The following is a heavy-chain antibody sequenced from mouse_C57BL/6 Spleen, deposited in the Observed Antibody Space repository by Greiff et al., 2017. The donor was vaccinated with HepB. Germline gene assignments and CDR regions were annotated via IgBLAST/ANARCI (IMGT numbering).Heavy chain of an antibody. CDR1: GYTFTDYY. D-gene: IGHD3-3*01. CDR2: INPNNGGT. Sequence: EVQLQQSGPELVKPGASVKISCKASGYTFTDYYMNWVKQSHGKSLEWIGDINPNNGGTSYNQKFKGKATLTVDKSSSTAYMELRSLTSEDSAVYYCARRRDSHYFDYWGQGTTLTVSS. J-gene: IGHJ2*01. V-gene: IGHV1-26*01. CDR3: ARRRDSHYFDY.